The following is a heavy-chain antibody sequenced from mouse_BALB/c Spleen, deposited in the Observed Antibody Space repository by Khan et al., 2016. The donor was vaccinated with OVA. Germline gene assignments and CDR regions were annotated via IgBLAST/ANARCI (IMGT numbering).Heavy chain of an antibody. D-gene: IGHD1-1*01. CDR3: VRGLLK. Sequence: QVQLQQSGPGLVAPSQSLSITCTVSDFSLSNYDISWFRQPPGKGLEWLGLIWTGGGTNYNSAFMSRLSISKDNSKSQVFLKMTSLQTDDTAIYYCVRGLLKWGQGTSVTVSS. CDR2: IWTGGGT. CDR1: DFSLSNYD. V-gene: IGHV2-9-2*01. J-gene: IGHJ4*01.